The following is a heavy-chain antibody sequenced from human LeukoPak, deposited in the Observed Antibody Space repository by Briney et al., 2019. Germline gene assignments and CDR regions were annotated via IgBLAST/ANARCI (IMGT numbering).Heavy chain of an antibody. Sequence: SETLSLTCTVSGGSISSSSYYWGWIRQPPGKGLEWIGGIYYSGSTYYNPSLKSRVTISVDTSKNQFSLKLSSVTAADTAVYYCARHFSPRSPNMDVWGKGTTVTVSS. CDR2: IYYSGST. CDR3: ARHFSPRSPNMDV. D-gene: IGHD2/OR15-2a*01. V-gene: IGHV4-39*01. CDR1: GGSISSSSYY. J-gene: IGHJ6*03.